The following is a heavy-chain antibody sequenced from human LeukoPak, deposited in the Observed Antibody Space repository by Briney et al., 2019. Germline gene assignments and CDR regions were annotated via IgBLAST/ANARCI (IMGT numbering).Heavy chain of an antibody. V-gene: IGHV1-24*01. D-gene: IGHD3-9*01. CDR3: ATTRYFKVTHAFDI. CDR1: GYTLTELS. CDR2: FDPEDGET. Sequence: ASVKVSCKVSGYTLTELSMHWVRQAPGKGLEWMGGFDPEDGETIYAQKFQGRVTMTEDTSTDTAYMELSSLRSEDTAVYYCATTRYFKVTHAFDIWGQGTMVTVSS. J-gene: IGHJ3*02.